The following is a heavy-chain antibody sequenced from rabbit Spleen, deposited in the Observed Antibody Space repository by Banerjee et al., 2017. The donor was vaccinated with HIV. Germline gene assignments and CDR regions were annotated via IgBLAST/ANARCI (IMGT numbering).Heavy chain of an antibody. D-gene: IGHD6-1*01. CDR2: IYGGSNEHT. Sequence: QSLEESGGDLVKPGASLTLTCTASGFSFTSGYYMCWVRQAPGKGLEWIACIYGGSNEHTYYASWAKGRLTVSKASSTTVTLKMTSLTAADTATYFCARASYSYGGYALTFNLWGPGTLVTVS. V-gene: IGHV1S40*01. CDR3: ARASYSYGGYALTFNL. J-gene: IGHJ4*01. CDR1: GFSFTSGYY.